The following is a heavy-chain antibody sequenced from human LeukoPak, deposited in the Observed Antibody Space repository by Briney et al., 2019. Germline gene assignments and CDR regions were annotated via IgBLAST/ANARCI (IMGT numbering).Heavy chain of an antibody. CDR1: GFTFNNYA. CDR3: AKDRFDWSPPFDY. CDR2: ISGGGETT. Sequence: GGSLRLSCAASGFTFNNYAMNWVRQAPGKGLEWVSSISGGGETTYYADSAKGRFTISRDNSKNTLYLQMNSLRAEDTAVYYCAKDRFDWSPPFDYWGQGTLVTVSS. J-gene: IGHJ4*02. V-gene: IGHV3-23*01. D-gene: IGHD3-9*01.